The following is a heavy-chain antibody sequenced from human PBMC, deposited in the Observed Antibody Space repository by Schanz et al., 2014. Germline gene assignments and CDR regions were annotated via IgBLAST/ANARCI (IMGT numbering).Heavy chain of an antibody. D-gene: IGHD3-9*01. CDR1: GFNFSDYA. CDR2: IRGGGGTT. CDR3: AKAADWPVTRFDP. J-gene: IGHJ5*02. Sequence: EVHLLESGGGLVPPGGSLRLSCAASGFNFSDYAMCWVRQAPGKGLEWVSAIRGGGGTTYYTDSVKGRFTISRDNSKSTLYLQMNSLRAEDTAVYYCAKAADWPVTRFDPWGQGTLVTVSS. V-gene: IGHV3-23*01.